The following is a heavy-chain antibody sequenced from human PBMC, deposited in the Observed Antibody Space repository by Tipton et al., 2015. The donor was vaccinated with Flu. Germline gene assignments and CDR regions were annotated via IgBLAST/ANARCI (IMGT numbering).Heavy chain of an antibody. J-gene: IGHJ4*02. CDR1: GGSISSGGYY. CDR3: ARGRLSSGYYYS. CDR2: IYYSGST. V-gene: IGHV4-31*03. Sequence: TLSLTCTVSGGSISSGGYYWSWIRQHPRKGLEWIGYIYYSGSTYYNPSLKSRVTISVDTSKNQFSLKLSSVTAADTAVYYCARGRLSSGYYYSWGQGTLVTVSS. D-gene: IGHD3-22*01.